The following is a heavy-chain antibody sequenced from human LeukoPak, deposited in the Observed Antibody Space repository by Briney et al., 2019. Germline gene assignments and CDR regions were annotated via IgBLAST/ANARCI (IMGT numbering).Heavy chain of an antibody. CDR1: GGTFSSYA. Sequence: SVKISCKASGGTFSSYAISWVRQAPGQGLEWRGGIIPIFGTANYAQKFQGRVTITADKSTSTAYMELSGLRSEDTAVYYCARYGLQQPRRYFDYWGQGTLVTVSS. D-gene: IGHD6-13*01. V-gene: IGHV1-69*06. CDR3: ARYGLQQPRRYFDY. CDR2: IIPIFGTA. J-gene: IGHJ4*02.